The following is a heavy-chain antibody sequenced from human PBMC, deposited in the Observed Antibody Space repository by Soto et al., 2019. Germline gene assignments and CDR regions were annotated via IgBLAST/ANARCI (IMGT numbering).Heavy chain of an antibody. CDR2: IYYNDAR. J-gene: IGHJ3*01. Sequence: SGPTLVNPTQTLTLTCTFSGFSLNTRAMGVGWIRQPPGRALEWLALIYYNDARRYSPSLETRLTITKDTSKNQVVLTMTNMDPVDTATYFCARYVPFDLLPNYYYETSDVWRQGSMITVPS. CDR3: ARYVPFDLLPNYYYETSDV. CDR1: GFSLNTRAMG. D-gene: IGHD3-22*01. V-gene: IGHV2-5*01.